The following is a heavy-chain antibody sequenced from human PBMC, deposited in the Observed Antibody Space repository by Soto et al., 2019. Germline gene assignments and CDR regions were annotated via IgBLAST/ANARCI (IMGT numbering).Heavy chain of an antibody. J-gene: IGHJ4*02. V-gene: IGHV4-31*03. CDR3: ARNYDSSGYYAIPFDY. CDR2: IYYSGST. CDR1: GGSISSGGYY. D-gene: IGHD3-22*01. Sequence: PSETLSLTCTVSGGSISSGGYYWSWIRQHPGKGLEWIGYIYYSGSTYYNPSLKSRVTISVDTSKNQFSLKLSSVTAADTAVYYCARNYDSSGYYAIPFDYWGQGTLVTVSS.